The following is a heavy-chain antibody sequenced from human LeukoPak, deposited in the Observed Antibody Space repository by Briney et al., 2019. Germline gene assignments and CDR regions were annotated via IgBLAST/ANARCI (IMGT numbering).Heavy chain of an antibody. D-gene: IGHD3-22*01. CDR2: IGTAGDT. Sequence: GGSLRLSCAASGFTFSSYDTHWVRQATGKGLEWVSAIGTAGDTYYPGSVKGRFTISRDNSKNTLYLQMGSLRAEDMAVYYCARDGYYDSSGYYDYWGQGTLVTVSS. J-gene: IGHJ4*01. CDR3: ARDGYYDSSGYYDY. V-gene: IGHV3-13*01. CDR1: GFTFSSYD.